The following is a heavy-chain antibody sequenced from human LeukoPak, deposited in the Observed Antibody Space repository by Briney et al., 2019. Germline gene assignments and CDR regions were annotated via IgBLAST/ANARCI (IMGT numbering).Heavy chain of an antibody. CDR2: ISDDGKKK. Sequence: PGRSLRLSCVASGFTFSRYDVHWVRQAPGKGLEWVAVISDDGKKKIYADSVKGRFTISRDNAKNSLYLQMNSLRAEDTAVYYCAELGITMIGGVWGKGTTVTISS. CDR3: AELGITMIGGV. V-gene: IGHV3-30*04. CDR1: GFTFSRYD. D-gene: IGHD3-10*02. J-gene: IGHJ6*04.